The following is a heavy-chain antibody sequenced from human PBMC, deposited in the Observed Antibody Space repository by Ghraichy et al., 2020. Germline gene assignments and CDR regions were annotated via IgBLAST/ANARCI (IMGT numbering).Heavy chain of an antibody. D-gene: IGHD3-9*01. J-gene: IGHJ4*02. CDR1: GGSISSSSYY. V-gene: IGHV4-39*07. Sequence: SETLSLTCTVSGGSISSSSYYWGWIRQPPGKGLEWIGSIYYSGSTYYNPSLKSRVTISVDTSKNQFSLKLSSVTAADTAVYYCARDIPYYDILTGYMIDPVGFYFDYWGQGTLVTVSS. CDR2: IYYSGST. CDR3: ARDIPYYDILTGYMIDPVGFYFDY.